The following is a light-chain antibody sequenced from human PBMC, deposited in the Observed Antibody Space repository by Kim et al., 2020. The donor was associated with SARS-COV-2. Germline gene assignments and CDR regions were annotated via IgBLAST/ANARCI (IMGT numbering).Light chain of an antibody. Sequence: RATIDFKASQSVLCSANNKNYLAWYQQKPGQPPKLLIYWASTRESGVPDRFSGSGSGTDFTLTISTLQAEDLAVYSCQQYFSTPYTFGQGTKLEI. CDR3: QQYFSTPYT. CDR1: QSVLCSANNKNY. V-gene: IGKV4-1*01. CDR2: WAS. J-gene: IGKJ2*01.